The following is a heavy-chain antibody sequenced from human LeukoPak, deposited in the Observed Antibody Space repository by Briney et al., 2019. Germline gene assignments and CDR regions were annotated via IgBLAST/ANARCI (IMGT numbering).Heavy chain of an antibody. J-gene: IGHJ6*04. CDR2: INPSGGST. CDR3: ARAIGCSSTSCPYTYYYYGMDV. D-gene: IGHD2-2*01. Sequence: GASVKVSCKASGYTFTSYYMHWVRQAPGQGLEWMALINPSGGSTSYAQKFQGRVTMTRDTSTSTVYMELSSLRSEDTAVYYCARAIGCSSTSCPYTYYYYGMDVWGKGTTVTVSS. CDR1: GYTFTSYY. V-gene: IGHV1-46*01.